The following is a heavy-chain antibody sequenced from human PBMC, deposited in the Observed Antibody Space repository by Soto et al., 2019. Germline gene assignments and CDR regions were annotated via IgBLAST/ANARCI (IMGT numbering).Heavy chain of an antibody. D-gene: IGHD2-15*01. CDR2: IGDSGALT. CDR3: ANALYCSGGSCYPRFAY. CDR1: GFTFSNYA. J-gene: IGHJ4*02. V-gene: IGHV3-23*01. Sequence: GGSLRLSCAASGFTFSNYAMTWVRQTPGKGLDWVSAIGDSGALTFYADAVKDRFTISRDNSKNTLYLQMNSLRVEDTAVYYCANALYCSGGSCYPRFAYWGQGSLVTVSS.